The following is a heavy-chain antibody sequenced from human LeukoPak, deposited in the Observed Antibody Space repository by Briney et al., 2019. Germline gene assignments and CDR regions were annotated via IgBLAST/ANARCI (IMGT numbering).Heavy chain of an antibody. Sequence: SETLSLTCAVYGGSFSGYYWSWIRQPPGKGLEWIGEINHSGSTNYNPSLKSRVTISVDTSKNQFSLKLSSVTAADTAVYYCARVSVSRYCSGGSCYSYYYCGMDVWGKGTTVTVSS. J-gene: IGHJ6*04. CDR1: GGSFSGYY. CDR3: ARVSVSRYCSGGSCYSYYYCGMDV. D-gene: IGHD2-15*01. V-gene: IGHV4-34*01. CDR2: INHSGST.